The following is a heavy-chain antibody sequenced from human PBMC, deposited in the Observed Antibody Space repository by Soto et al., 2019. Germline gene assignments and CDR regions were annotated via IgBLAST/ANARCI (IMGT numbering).Heavy chain of an antibody. CDR1: GGSISSYY. J-gene: IGHJ4*02. Sequence: QVQLQESGPGLVKPSETLSLTCTVSGGSISSYYWSWIRQPPGKGLEWIGYIYYSGSTNYNPSLKSRVTISVDTSKNQFSLKLSSVTAADTAVYYCARDRVSSSSPQGFDYWGQGTLVTVSS. CDR3: ARDRVSSSSPQGFDY. V-gene: IGHV4-59*01. D-gene: IGHD6-6*01. CDR2: IYYSGST.